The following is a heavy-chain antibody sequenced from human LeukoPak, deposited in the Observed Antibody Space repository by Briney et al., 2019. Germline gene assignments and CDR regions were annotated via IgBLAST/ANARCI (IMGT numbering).Heavy chain of an antibody. V-gene: IGHV3-7*01. J-gene: IGHJ3*02. Sequence: PGGSLRLSCAASGFTFSNYWMSWVRQAPGKGLEWVANINQDGSQKYYVDSVKGRFTISRDNAKSSLYLQMNSLRAADTAVYYCAREEIWGQGTMVTVSS. CDR3: AREEI. CDR2: INQDGSQK. CDR1: GFTFSNYW.